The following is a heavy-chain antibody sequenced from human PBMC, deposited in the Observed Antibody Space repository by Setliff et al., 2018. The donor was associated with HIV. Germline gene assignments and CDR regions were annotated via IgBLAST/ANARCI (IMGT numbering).Heavy chain of an antibody. CDR1: GHTFSNSD. V-gene: IGHV1-2*02. J-gene: IGHJ3*02. CDR2: MNPNSGVT. CDR3: ARDGGPYGDYGGGAFDI. Sequence: GASVKVSCKASGHTFSNSDIHWVRRATGQGLEWMGWMNPNSGVTGYAQKFQGRVTMTRDTSISTAYMELSRLRSDDTAVYYCARDGGPYGDYGGGAFDIWGQGTMVTVSS. D-gene: IGHD4-17*01.